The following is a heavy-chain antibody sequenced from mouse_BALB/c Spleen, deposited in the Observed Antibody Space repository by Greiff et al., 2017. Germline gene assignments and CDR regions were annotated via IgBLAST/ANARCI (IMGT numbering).Heavy chain of an antibody. CDR2: INPSNGGT. V-gene: IGHV1S81*02. Sequence: QVQLQQSGAELVKPGASVKLSCKASGYTFTSYYMYWVKQRPGQGLEWIGEINPSNGGTNFNEKFKSKATLTVDKSSSTAYMQLSSLTSEDSAVYYCTSYYGSSYYYAMDYWGQGTSVTVSS. D-gene: IGHD1-1*01. CDR3: TSYYGSSYYYAMDY. J-gene: IGHJ4*01. CDR1: GYTFTSYY.